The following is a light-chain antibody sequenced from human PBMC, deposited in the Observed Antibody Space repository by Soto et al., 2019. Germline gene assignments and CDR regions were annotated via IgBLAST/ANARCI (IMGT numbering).Light chain of an antibody. J-gene: IGLJ1*01. V-gene: IGLV2-14*01. CDR1: SGDVGGYDY. CDR2: EVT. CDR3: SSHTSGSTRV. Sequence: QSVLTQPASVSGSPGQSIAISCTGTSGDVGGYDYVSWYPQHPDKAPHLMIYEVTKRPSWVSNRFSGSKSGNTASLTISVLQPEDEADYYCSSHTSGSTRVFGSGTKVTVL.